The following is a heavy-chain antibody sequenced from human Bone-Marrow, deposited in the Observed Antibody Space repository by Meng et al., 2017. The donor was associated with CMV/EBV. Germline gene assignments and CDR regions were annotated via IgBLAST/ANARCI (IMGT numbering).Heavy chain of an antibody. D-gene: IGHD2-2*01. CDR1: GYTFTSYY. V-gene: IGHV1-46*01. CDR2: INPSGGST. J-gene: IGHJ5*02. Sequence: ASVKVSCKASGYTFTSYYMHWVRQAPGQGLEWMGIINPSGGSTSYAQKFQGRVTMTTDTSTSTAYMELRSLRSDDTAVYYCAREGKDCSSTSRHQYNWFDPWGQGTLVTVSS. CDR3: AREGKDCSSTSRHQYNWFDP.